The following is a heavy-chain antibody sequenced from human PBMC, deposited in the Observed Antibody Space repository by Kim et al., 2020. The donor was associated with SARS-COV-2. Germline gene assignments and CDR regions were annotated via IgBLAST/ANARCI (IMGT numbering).Heavy chain of an antibody. D-gene: IGHD6-13*01. CDR1: GYTFTSYA. CDR2: INTNTGNP. J-gene: IGHJ4*02. CDR3: ARDIWRYSSSWPYFDY. Sequence: ASVKVSCKASGYTFTSYAMNWVRQAPGQGLEWMGWINTNTGNPTYAQGFTGRFVFSLDTSVSTAYLQISSLKAEDTAVYYCARDIWRYSSSWPYFDYWGQGTLVTVSS. V-gene: IGHV7-4-1*02.